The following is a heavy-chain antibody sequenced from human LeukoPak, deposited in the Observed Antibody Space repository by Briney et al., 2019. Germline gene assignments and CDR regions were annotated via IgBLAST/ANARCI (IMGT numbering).Heavy chain of an antibody. CDR2: IVVGSGNT. V-gene: IGHV1-58*01. CDR3: AAGLGIYDSSGYSPLDYYGMDV. CDR1: GFTFTSSA. D-gene: IGHD3-22*01. J-gene: IGHJ6*02. Sequence: GASVKVSCKAAGFTFTSSAVQWVRQARGQRLEWIGWIVVGSGNTNYAQKFQERVTITRDMSTSTTYMELSRLRSEDTGVYYCAAGLGIYDSSGYSPLDYYGMDVWGQGTTVTVSS.